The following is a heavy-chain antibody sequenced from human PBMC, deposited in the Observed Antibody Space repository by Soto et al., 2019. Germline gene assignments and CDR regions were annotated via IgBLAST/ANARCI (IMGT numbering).Heavy chain of an antibody. CDR1: GFTFSSYA. Sequence: HPGGSLRLSCAASGFTFSSYAMHWVRQAPGKGLEWVAVISYDGSNKYYADSVKGRFTISRDNSKNTLYLQMNSLRAEDTAVYYCARDLFSGPVLLVLGYWGQGTLVTVSS. D-gene: IGHD3-3*01. CDR2: ISYDGSNK. J-gene: IGHJ4*02. V-gene: IGHV3-30-3*01. CDR3: ARDLFSGPVLLVLGY.